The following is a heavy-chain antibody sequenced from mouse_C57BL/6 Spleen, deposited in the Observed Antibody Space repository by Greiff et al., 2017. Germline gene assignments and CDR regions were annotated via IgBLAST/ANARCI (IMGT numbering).Heavy chain of an antibody. V-gene: IGHV6-6*01. CDR3: TRSNYAQYYFDY. J-gene: IGHJ2*01. CDR1: GFTFSDAW. CDR2: IRNKANNHAT. D-gene: IGHD2-5*01. Sequence: EVQVVESGGGLVQPGGSMKLSCAASGFTFSDAWMDWVRQSPEKGLEWVAEIRNKANNHATYYAESVKGRFTISRDDSKSSVYLQMNSLRAEDTGIYYCTRSNYAQYYFDYRGQGTTLTVSS.